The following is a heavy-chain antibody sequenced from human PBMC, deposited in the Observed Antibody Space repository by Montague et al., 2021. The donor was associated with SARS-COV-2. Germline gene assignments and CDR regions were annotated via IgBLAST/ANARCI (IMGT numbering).Heavy chain of an antibody. CDR2: INHSGST. D-gene: IGHD2-2*01. Sequence: SETLSLTCAVYGGSFSGYYWSWIRQPPGKGLEWIGEINHSGSTNYNPSLKSRVTISVDTSKSQSSLNMSSVTAADTAVYYCARVRAVPAAMRIFTLGRSYYGMDVWGQGTTVTGSS. CDR3: ARVRAVPAAMRIFTLGRSYYGMDV. V-gene: IGHV4-34*01. CDR1: GGSFSGYY. J-gene: IGHJ6*02.